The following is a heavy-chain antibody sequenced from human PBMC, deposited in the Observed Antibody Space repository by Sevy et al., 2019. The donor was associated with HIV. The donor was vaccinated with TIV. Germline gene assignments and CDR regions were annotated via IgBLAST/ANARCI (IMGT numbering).Heavy chain of an antibody. Sequence: GGSLRLSCAASGFTFSSFAMGWVRQAPGKGLDWISVISGTGDHTYYADSVKGGFTMSRDNSKNTLFLEMNSLRAEDTAIFYCAKKMGGGSGMAFLVDYWGQGTLVTVSS. J-gene: IGHJ4*02. CDR3: AKKMGGGSGMAFLVDY. CDR1: GFTFSSFA. D-gene: IGHD5-18*01. CDR2: ISGTGDHT. V-gene: IGHV3-23*01.